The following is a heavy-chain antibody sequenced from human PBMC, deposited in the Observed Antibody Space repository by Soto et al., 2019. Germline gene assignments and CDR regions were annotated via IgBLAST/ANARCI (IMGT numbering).Heavy chain of an antibody. CDR3: ARSGTFGSSASHSSGIAG. Sequence: QVQLVQSGAEVREPGSSVRVSCKASGGTFGNFIMNWVRQTPGQGLEWMGGIVPMLGTPTYAEKFKGRVRVSADGATSTPDMELTTLRSEDTAIYYGARSGTFGSSASHSSGIAGWGQGTGVTVSS. D-gene: IGHD3-10*01. J-gene: IGHJ4*03. CDR1: GGTFGNFI. V-gene: IGHV1-69*01. CDR2: IVPMLGTP.